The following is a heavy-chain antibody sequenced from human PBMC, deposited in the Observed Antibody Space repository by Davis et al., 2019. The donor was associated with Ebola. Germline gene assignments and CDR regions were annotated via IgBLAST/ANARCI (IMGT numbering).Heavy chain of an antibody. J-gene: IGHJ5*02. CDR1: RFTFHIYG. CDR3: AKDEGDVVVVVPANLFDP. CDR2: ISYDGSNK. Sequence: GESLKISCAASRFTFHIYGMHWVRQAPGKGLEWVAVISYDGSNKYYADSVKGRFTISRDNSKNTVLLEMNSLRVEDTAVYYCAKDEGDVVVVVPANLFDPWGQGTLVIVSS. V-gene: IGHV3-30*19. D-gene: IGHD2-15*01.